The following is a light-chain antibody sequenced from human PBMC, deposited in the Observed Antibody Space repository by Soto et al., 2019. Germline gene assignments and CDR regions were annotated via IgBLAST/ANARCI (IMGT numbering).Light chain of an antibody. J-gene: IGKJ4*02. CDR3: QQNYRIPLM. V-gene: IGKV4-1*01. Sequence: DIVMTQSPDSLAVSLGERPTINCKFSQSALYSSDNKTCSAWYQQKPGQPPKLLIYWTSTRASGVPDRFSGAGSGTDFTLTISILQAEDVAVYYCQQNYRIPLMCGGGTKVQIK. CDR2: WTS. CDR1: QSALYSSDNKTC.